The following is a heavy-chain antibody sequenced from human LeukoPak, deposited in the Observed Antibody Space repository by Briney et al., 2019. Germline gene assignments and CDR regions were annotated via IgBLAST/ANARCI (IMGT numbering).Heavy chain of an antibody. CDR1: DYTFSSYG. D-gene: IGHD3-10*01. CDR2: SSAYNGNR. J-gene: IGHJ4*02. V-gene: IGHV1-18*01. Sequence: GASVKVSCKASDYTFSSYGIHWVRQAPGQGPEWMGWSSAYNGNRDYALKFQGGVTMATDTSTNTAQMELRSLRSDDTAVYYCARGPSHYFGAGSAPKDFDYWGQGTLAIVSS. CDR3: ARGPSHYFGAGSAPKDFDY.